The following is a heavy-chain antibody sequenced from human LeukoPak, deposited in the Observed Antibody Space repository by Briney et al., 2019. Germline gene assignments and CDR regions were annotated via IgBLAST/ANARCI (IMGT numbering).Heavy chain of an antibody. J-gene: IGHJ3*02. CDR2: IYYSGST. CDR1: GGSLSSYY. V-gene: IGHV4-59*01. CDR3: ARYDSSGYLDAFDI. Sequence: SETLSLTCTVSGGSLSSYYWSWIRQPPGKGLEWIGYIYYSGSTNYNPSLKSRATISVDTSKNQFSLKLSSVTAADTAVYYCARYDSSGYLDAFDIWGQGTMVTVSS. D-gene: IGHD3-22*01.